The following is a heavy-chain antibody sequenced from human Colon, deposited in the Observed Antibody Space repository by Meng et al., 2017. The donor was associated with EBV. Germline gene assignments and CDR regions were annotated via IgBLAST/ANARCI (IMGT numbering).Heavy chain of an antibody. CDR3: ARASYGSGSPLGESWFDP. CDR2: INHSGST. V-gene: IGHV4-34*01. J-gene: IGHJ5*02. CDR1: CGSFSGYY. Sequence: VQVRLVVAVPLNHSGNLVLAWSVYCGSFSGYYWNWTRQPPGKGLEWIGEINHSGSTNSNPSLKSRVTISVDTSKNQFSLKLSSVTAADTAVYYCARASYGSGSPLGESWFDPWGQGTLVTVSS. D-gene: IGHD3-10*01.